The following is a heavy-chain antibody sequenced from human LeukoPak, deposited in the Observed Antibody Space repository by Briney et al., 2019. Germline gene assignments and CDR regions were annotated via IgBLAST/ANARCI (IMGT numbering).Heavy chain of an antibody. Sequence: NPSETLSLTCTVSGGSISSYYWSWIRQPAGKGLEWIGRIYTSGSTNYNPSLKSRVAMSVDTSKNQFSLKLSSVTAADTAVYYCARADRIAARYSPGDYYYVDVWGKGTTVTVSS. V-gene: IGHV4-4*07. D-gene: IGHD6-6*01. CDR3: ARADRIAARYSPGDYYYVDV. CDR1: GGSISSYY. CDR2: IYTSGST. J-gene: IGHJ6*03.